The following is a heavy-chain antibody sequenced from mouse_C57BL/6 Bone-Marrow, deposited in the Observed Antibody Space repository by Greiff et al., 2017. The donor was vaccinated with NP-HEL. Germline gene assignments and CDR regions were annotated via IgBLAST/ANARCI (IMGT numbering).Heavy chain of an antibody. D-gene: IGHD1-1*01. V-gene: IGHV1-85*01. CDR2: IYPRDGST. CDR3: AKITTVVAPYFDY. CDR1: GYTFTSYD. Sequence: VQLQQSGPELVKPGASVKLSCKASGYTFTSYDINWVKQRPGPGLASIVWIYPRDGSTKYNEKFKGKATLTVDTSSSTAYMELHSLTSEDSAVYFCAKITTVVAPYFDYWGQGTTLTVSS. J-gene: IGHJ2*01.